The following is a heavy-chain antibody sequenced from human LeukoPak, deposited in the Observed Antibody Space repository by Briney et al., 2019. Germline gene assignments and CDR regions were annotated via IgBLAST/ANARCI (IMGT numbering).Heavy chain of an antibody. CDR1: GGSIRSTNW. Sequence: SETLSLTCGVSGGSIRSTNWWSWVRQPPGQGLEWIGEISLSGQTNYSPSLNGRVTMSRDESRNQLSLNLTSVTAADTAIYYCSRESGAFCPFGYWGQGTLVIVPP. V-gene: IGHV4/OR15-8*02. D-gene: IGHD1-26*01. CDR3: SRESGAFCPFGY. CDR2: ISLSGQT. J-gene: IGHJ4*02.